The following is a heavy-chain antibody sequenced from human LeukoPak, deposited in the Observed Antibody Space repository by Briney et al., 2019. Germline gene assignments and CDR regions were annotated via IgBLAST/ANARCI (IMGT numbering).Heavy chain of an antibody. J-gene: IGHJ4*02. CDR2: INSDGSST. CDR1: GFTFSSYW. Sequence: PGGSLRLSCAASGFTFSSYWMHWVRQAPGKGLVWVSRINSDGSSTSYADSVKGRFTISRDNAKNSLYLQMNSLRAEDTAVYYCARGGGYDFWSGYYTGAETSESSFDYWGQGTLVTVSS. V-gene: IGHV3-74*01. D-gene: IGHD3-3*01. CDR3: ARGGGYDFWSGYYTGAETSESSFDY.